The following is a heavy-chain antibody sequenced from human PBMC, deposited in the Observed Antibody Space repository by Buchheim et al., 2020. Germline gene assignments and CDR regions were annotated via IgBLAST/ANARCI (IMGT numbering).Heavy chain of an antibody. V-gene: IGHV4-30-4*01. D-gene: IGHD4-11*01. J-gene: IGHJ5*02. Sequence: VQLQESGPGLVKPSQTLSLTCTVSGGSISSGYYYWSWIRQSPGKGLEWIAYIYYSGSAYYNPSLKSRATISVDTSKNHFSLRLNSVTAADTAVYYCARIDNDYINYKWFDPWGQGTL. CDR1: GGSISSGYYY. CDR2: IYYSGSA. CDR3: ARIDNDYINYKWFDP.